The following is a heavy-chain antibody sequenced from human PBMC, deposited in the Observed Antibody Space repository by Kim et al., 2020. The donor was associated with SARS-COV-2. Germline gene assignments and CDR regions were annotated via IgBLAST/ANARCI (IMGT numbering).Heavy chain of an antibody. Sequence: GGSLRLSCAASGFTFSSYGMHWVRQAPGKGLEWVAVIWYDGSNKYYADSVKGRFTISRDNSKNTLYLQMNSLRAEDTAVYYCARDGPQSSHHHNMLLGGFSYYYYYGMDVWGQGTTVTVSS. CDR1: GFTFSSYG. CDR2: IWYDGSNK. V-gene: IGHV3-33*01. D-gene: IGHD2-8*01. CDR3: ARDGPQSSHHHNMLLGGFSYYYYYGMDV. J-gene: IGHJ6*02.